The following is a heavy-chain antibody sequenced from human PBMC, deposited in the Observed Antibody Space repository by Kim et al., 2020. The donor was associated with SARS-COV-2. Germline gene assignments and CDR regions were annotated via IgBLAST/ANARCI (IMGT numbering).Heavy chain of an antibody. CDR1: GFTVSNSY. CDR2: IYAGGAT. CDR3: ARLDRYAVDV. J-gene: IGHJ6*02. V-gene: IGHV3-66*04. Sequence: GGSLRLSCAASGFTVSNSYMTWVRQAPGKGLERVSVIYAGGATYYADSVNGRFTISRDNSKNTLDLQMNSLRVEDTAVYYCARLDRYAVDVWGQGTTVTVSS.